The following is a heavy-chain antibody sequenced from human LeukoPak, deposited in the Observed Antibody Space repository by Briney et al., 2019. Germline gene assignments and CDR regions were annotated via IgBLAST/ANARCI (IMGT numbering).Heavy chain of an antibody. J-gene: IGHJ6*02. Sequence: ASVKVSCKASGYTFTGYYMHCVRQAPGQGLEWMGRINPNSGGTNYAQKFQGRVTMTRDTSISTAYMELSRLRSDDTAVYYCARDRDYVDTAMVGEGYYYYGMDVWGQGTTVTVSS. V-gene: IGHV1-2*06. CDR2: INPNSGGT. CDR3: ARDRDYVDTAMVGEGYYYYGMDV. D-gene: IGHD5-18*01. CDR1: GYTFTGYY.